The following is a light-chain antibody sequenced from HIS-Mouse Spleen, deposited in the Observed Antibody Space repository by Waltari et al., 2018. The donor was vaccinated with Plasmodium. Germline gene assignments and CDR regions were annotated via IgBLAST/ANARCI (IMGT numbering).Light chain of an antibody. J-gene: IGLJ2*01. Sequence: SYVLTQPPSVSVAPGKTARITCGGNNIGSKSVHWYQQKPGQAHVLVVYDDSDRPSGIPEGFSGSNSGKTATLTISRVEAGDEADDYCQVWDSSSDHVVFGGGTKLTVL. V-gene: IGLV3-21*03. CDR3: QVWDSSSDHVV. CDR2: DDS. CDR1: NIGSKS.